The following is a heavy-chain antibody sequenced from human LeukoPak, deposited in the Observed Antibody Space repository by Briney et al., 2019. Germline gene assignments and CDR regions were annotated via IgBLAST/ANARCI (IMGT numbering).Heavy chain of an antibody. D-gene: IGHD6-13*01. Sequence: GGSLRLSCATSGFTFSSYAMSWVRQAPGKGLEWVSTISGSGGSTYYADSVKGRFTISRDNSKNTLYLQMSSLRDEDTAVYYCAKDRAIAAAGSATDYWGQGTLVTVSS. V-gene: IGHV3-23*01. J-gene: IGHJ4*02. CDR1: GFTFSSYA. CDR3: AKDRAIAAAGSATDY. CDR2: ISGSGGST.